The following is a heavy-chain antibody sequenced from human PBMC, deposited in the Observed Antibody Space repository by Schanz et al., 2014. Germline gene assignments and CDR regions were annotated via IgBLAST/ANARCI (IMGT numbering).Heavy chain of an antibody. CDR2: INPSGGST. CDR3: ARAKRFGDMDV. D-gene: IGHD3-10*01. Sequence: QVQLVQSGAEVKKPGASVKVSCKASGYTFTSDSMHWVRQAPGQGLEWMGMINPSGGSTTYAQKFQGRVTITRDTSTSTAYMELRNLRSDDTAVYYCARAKRFGDMDVWGQGTTVTVSS. J-gene: IGHJ6*02. CDR1: GYTFTSDS. V-gene: IGHV1-46*01.